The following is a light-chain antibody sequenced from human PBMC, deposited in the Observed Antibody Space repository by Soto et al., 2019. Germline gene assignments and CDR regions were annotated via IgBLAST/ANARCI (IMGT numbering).Light chain of an antibody. V-gene: IGLV2-23*02. CDR3: SSYAGSSTVI. Sequence: QSVLTQPASVSGSPGQSITISCAGTSSDVGDYNLVSWYQQHPGKAPKVLIYGVSKRPSGVSNRFSGSKSGNTASLTISGLQAEDEADYHCSSYAGSSTVIFGGGTKLTVL. CDR1: SSDVGDYNL. J-gene: IGLJ2*01. CDR2: GVS.